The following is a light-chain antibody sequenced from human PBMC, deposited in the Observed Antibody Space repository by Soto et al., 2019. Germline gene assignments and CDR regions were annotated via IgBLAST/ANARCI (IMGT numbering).Light chain of an antibody. Sequence: QSVLTQPPSASGSPGQSVTISCTGTSSDVGGYNYVSWYQQHPGKAPKLMISEVSKRPSGVPDRFSGSKSGNTASLTVSGLQAEDEADYYRNSYAGSNNYVFGTGTKVTVL. CDR3: NSYAGSNNYV. CDR1: SSDVGGYNY. J-gene: IGLJ1*01. CDR2: EVS. V-gene: IGLV2-8*01.